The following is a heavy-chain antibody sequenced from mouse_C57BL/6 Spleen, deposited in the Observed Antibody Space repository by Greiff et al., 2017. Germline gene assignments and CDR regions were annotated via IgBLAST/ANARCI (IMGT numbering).Heavy chain of an antibody. D-gene: IGHD2-4*01. J-gene: IGHJ3*01. CDR2: IDPSDSYT. Sequence: VQLQQPGAELVMPGASVKLSCKASGYTFTSYWMHWVKQRPGQGLEWIGEIDPSDSYTNYNQKFKGKSTLTVDKSSSTAYMQLSSLTSEDSAVYYCARADYGGIAYWGQGTLVTVSA. CDR1: GYTFTSYW. V-gene: IGHV1-69*01. CDR3: ARADYGGIAY.